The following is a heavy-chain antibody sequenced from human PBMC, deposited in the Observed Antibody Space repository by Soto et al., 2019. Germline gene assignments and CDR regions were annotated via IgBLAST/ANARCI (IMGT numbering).Heavy chain of an antibody. V-gene: IGHV1-69*06. D-gene: IGHD3-10*01. J-gene: IGHJ6*02. Sequence: QVQLVQSGAEVKKPGSSVKVSCKASGGTFSSYAISWVRQAPGQGLEWMGGIIPIFGTANYAQKFQGRVTITADKSTSSAYMELSSLRSEDTAVYYCARHYYGSGSYPYYYYGMAVWGQGTTVTVSS. CDR3: ARHYYGSGSYPYYYYGMAV. CDR1: GGTFSSYA. CDR2: IIPIFGTA.